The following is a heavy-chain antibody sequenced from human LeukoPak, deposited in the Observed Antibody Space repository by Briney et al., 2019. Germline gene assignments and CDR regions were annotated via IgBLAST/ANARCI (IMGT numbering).Heavy chain of an antibody. CDR3: ARRCDPLEHWFDP. D-gene: IGHD3-3*01. J-gene: IGHJ5*02. CDR2: ISGTGGST. CDR1: GFTFSSYA. V-gene: IGHV3-23*01. Sequence: PGGSLRLSCAASGFTFSSYAMSWVRQAPGKGLEWVSSISGTGGSTYYADSMKGRFTISRDNSKNTLYLQMNSLRAEDTAVYYCARRCDPLEHWFDPWGQGTLVTVSS.